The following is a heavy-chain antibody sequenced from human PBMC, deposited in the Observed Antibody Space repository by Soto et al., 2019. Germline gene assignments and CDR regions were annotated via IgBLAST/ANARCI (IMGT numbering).Heavy chain of an antibody. D-gene: IGHD6-19*01. J-gene: IGHJ4*02. Sequence: ASVKVSCKASGYTFTAYYIHWVRQAPGLGLQWMGWIYPSSGGAIYAQKFQGRVTLTRDTSITTAYMEVSGLRSDDTAIYYCAKESSSGWSPFDSWGQGTLVTVSS. V-gene: IGHV1-2*02. CDR2: IYPSSGGA. CDR3: AKESSSGWSPFDS. CDR1: GYTFTAYY.